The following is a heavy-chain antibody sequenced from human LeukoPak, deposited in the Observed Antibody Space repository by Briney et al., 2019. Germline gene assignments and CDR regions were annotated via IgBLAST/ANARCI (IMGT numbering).Heavy chain of an antibody. V-gene: IGHV4-59*01. CDR3: ATIKRGSIYGYFDF. Sequence: SETLSLTCTVSGGSISSYYWSWIRQPPGKGLEWIAYLLDSVNTKDNPSLNSRLTLSADTSKNQFSLRLSSVTAADTAVYYCATIKRGSIYGYFDFWGQGIKVTVSS. CDR1: GGSISSYY. CDR2: LLDSVNT. D-gene: IGHD5-18*01. J-gene: IGHJ4*02.